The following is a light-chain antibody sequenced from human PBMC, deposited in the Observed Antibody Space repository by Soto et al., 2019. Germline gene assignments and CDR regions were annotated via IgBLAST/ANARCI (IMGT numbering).Light chain of an antibody. CDR2: TAS. J-gene: IGKJ2*01. CDR1: QDIDRW. CDR3: LQSDTFPYT. V-gene: IGKV1D-12*01. Sequence: DIQMTQSPSSVSASVGDRVIISCRASQDIDRWLAWFQHKPGKAPKLLISTASSLQSGVPSRFSDSGSGTDFTLTIASLQFEDFATYYCLQSDTFPYTFGLGTKLEIK.